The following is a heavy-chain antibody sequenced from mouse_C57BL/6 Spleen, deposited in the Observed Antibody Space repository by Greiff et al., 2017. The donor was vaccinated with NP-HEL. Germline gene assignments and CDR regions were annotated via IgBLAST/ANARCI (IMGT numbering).Heavy chain of an antibody. V-gene: IGHV5-16*01. D-gene: IGHD1-1*01. CDR1: GFTFSDYY. CDR3: ARESKLLRGYFDV. CDR2: INYDGSST. Sequence: EVMLVESEGGLVQPGSSMKLSCTASGFTFSDYYMAWVRQVPEKGLEWVANINYDGSSTYYLDSLKSRFIISRDNAKNILYLQMSSLKSEDTATYYCARESKLLRGYFDVWGTGTTVTVSS. J-gene: IGHJ1*03.